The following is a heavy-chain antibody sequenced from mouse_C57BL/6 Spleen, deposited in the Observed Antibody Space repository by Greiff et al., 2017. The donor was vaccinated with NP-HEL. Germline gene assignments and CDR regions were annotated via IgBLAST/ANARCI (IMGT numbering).Heavy chain of an antibody. Sequence: VMLVESGAELVRPGTSVKMSCKASGYTFTNYWIGWAKQRPGHGLEWIGDIYPGGGYTNYNEKFKGKATLTADKSSSTAYMQFSSLTSEDSAIYYCARGGSSSYYYAMDYWGQGTSVTVSS. V-gene: IGHV1-63*01. J-gene: IGHJ4*01. CDR3: ARGGSSSYYYAMDY. CDR2: IYPGGGYT. CDR1: GYTFTNYW. D-gene: IGHD1-1*01.